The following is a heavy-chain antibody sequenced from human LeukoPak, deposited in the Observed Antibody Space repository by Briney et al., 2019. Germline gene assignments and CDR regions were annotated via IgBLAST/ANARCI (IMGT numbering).Heavy chain of an antibody. CDR3: ARGDTAMSDAFDI. CDR1: GGSFSGYY. D-gene: IGHD5-18*01. V-gene: IGHV4-34*01. J-gene: IGHJ3*02. Sequence: PSETLSLTCAVYGGSFSGYYRSWIRQPPGKGLEWIGEINHSGSTNYNPSLKSRVTISVDTSKNQFSLKLSSVTAADTAVYYCARGDTAMSDAFDIWGQGTMVTVSS. CDR2: INHSGST.